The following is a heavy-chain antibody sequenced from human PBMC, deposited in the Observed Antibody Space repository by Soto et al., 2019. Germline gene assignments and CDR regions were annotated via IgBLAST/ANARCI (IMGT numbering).Heavy chain of an antibody. CDR2: IRSKTNNYAT. CDR1: GFIFSGSA. Sequence: GGSLRLSCAASGFIFSGSAMHWVRQASGKGLEWVGRIRSKTNNYATAYAASVTGRFTISRDDSKNTVYLQMNSLKTEDTAVYYCTTSQIAVTGPSDYWGQGTLVTVSS. V-gene: IGHV3-73*01. CDR3: TTSQIAVTGPSDY. D-gene: IGHD6-19*01. J-gene: IGHJ4*02.